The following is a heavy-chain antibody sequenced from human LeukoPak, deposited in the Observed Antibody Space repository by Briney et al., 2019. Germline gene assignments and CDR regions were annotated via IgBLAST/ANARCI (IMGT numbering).Heavy chain of an antibody. CDR2: IKQDGSEK. CDR3: ARGGPRGDPEMFDY. Sequence: QAGGSLRLSCAASGFTFSSYWMSWVRQAPGKGLEWVANIKQDGSEKYYVDSVKGRFTISRDNSKNSLYLQMNSLRAEDTAVYYCARGGPRGDPEMFDYWGQGTLVTVSS. J-gene: IGHJ4*02. D-gene: IGHD2-21*02. V-gene: IGHV3-7*01. CDR1: GFTFSSYW.